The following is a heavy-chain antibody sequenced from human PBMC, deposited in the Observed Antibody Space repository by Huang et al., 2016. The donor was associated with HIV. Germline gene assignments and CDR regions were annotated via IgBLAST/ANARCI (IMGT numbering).Heavy chain of an antibody. CDR2: NSGYNGNT. V-gene: IGHV1-18*01. J-gene: IGHJ2*01. CDR1: GYTFTRYG. CDR3: ARGISGNYVDWYFDL. D-gene: IGHD1-26*01. Sequence: QVQLVQSGAEVKKPGASVKVSCKASGYTFTRYGISWVRHVPGKGLEWMGLNSGYNGNTHYEQNLQGRVTITTDTSTSTAYMELRSLRSDDTAVYYCARGISGNYVDWYFDLWGRGTLVTVSS.